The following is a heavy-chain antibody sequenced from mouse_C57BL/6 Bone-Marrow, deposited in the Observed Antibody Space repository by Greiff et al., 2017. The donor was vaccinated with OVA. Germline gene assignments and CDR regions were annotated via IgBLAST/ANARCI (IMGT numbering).Heavy chain of an antibody. Sequence: EVQLVESGGGLVQPKGSLKLSCAASGFSFNTYAMNWVRQAPGKGLEWVARIRSKSNNYATYYADSVKDRFTISRDDSESMLYLQMNNLTTEDTAMYYSVRREKYAMDYRGEGTSDTVSS. CDR2: IRSKSNNYAT. CDR1: GFSFNTYA. J-gene: IGHJ4*01. V-gene: IGHV10-1*01. CDR3: VRREKYAMDY.